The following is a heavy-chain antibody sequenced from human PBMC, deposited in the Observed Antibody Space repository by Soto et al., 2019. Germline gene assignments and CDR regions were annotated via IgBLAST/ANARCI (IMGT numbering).Heavy chain of an antibody. CDR2: IIPIFGTA. V-gene: IGHV1-69*13. Sequence: AASVKVSCKASGGTFSSYAISWVRQAPGQGLEWMGGIIPIFGTANYAQKFQGRVTITADESTSTAYMELSSLRSEDTAVYYCAKSATVPAAIAYWGQGTLVTVSS. D-gene: IGHD2-2*02. J-gene: IGHJ4*02. CDR3: AKSATVPAAIAY. CDR1: GGTFSSYA.